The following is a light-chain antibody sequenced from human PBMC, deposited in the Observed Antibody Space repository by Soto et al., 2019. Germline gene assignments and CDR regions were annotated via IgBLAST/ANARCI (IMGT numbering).Light chain of an antibody. CDR3: QQYNTHSGT. V-gene: IGKV1-5*01. J-gene: IGKJ1*01. CDR2: DAS. Sequence: DIQMTQSPSTLSGSLGDRATITCRASQTVNAWLAWYQHKPGKAPKPLIYDASSLESGVPARFSGSGSGTEFILTISSLQPDDVGTYYCQQYNTHSGTFGQGTKVDIK. CDR1: QTVNAW.